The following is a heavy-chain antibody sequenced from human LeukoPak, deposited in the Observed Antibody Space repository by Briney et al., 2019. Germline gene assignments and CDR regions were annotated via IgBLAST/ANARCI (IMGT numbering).Heavy chain of an antibody. J-gene: IGHJ4*02. V-gene: IGHV3-23*01. Sequence: GGSLRLSCAASGFTFSSYAMSWVRQAPGKGLEWVSAISGSGGSTYYADSAKGRFTISRDNSKNTLYLQMNSLRAEDTAVYYCAKVPHESGWYGDFDYWGQGTLVTVSS. CDR2: ISGSGGST. D-gene: IGHD6-19*01. CDR3: AKVPHESGWYGDFDY. CDR1: GFTFSSYA.